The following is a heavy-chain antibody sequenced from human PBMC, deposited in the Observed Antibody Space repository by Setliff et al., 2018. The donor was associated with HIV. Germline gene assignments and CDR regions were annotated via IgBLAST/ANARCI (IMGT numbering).Heavy chain of an antibody. D-gene: IGHD1-7*01. Sequence: SETLSLTCTVSGGSISSYYWSWIRQPPGKGLEWIGYIYYSGSTNYNPSLKSRVTISVDTSKNQFSLKPSSVTAADTAVYYCARGDGTKYYYYYYMDVWGKGTTGTVSS. V-gene: IGHV4-59*01. J-gene: IGHJ6*03. CDR2: IYYSGST. CDR3: ARGDGTKYYYYYYMDV. CDR1: GGSISSYY.